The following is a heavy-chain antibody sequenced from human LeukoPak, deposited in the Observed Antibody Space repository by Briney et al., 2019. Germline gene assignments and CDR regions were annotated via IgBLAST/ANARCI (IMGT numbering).Heavy chain of an antibody. D-gene: IGHD4-17*01. CDR1: GFPFSASA. CDR3: ATVKYDYGDPVGWFDP. CDR2: ILSTGTT. Sequence: PGGSLRLSCAASGFPFSASAMTWVRQAPGKGLEWVSHILSTGTTYYADSVRGRFTISRDNSKNTLYLLMTSLRADDTAVYYCATVKYDYGDPVGWFDPWGQGTLATVSS. V-gene: IGHV3-23*01. J-gene: IGHJ5*02.